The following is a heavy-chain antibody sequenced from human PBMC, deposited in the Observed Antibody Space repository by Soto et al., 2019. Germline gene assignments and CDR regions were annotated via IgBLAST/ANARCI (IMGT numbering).Heavy chain of an antibody. CDR2: LFGNGGGI. CDR3: VKDRHPDGFWPFDH. V-gene: IGHV3-23*01. Sequence: VQLLESGGGLVQPGGSLRLSCVGSGFIFSTYSMSWVRQAPGRGLEWVAGLFGNGGGIEYADLVKGRFTISRDNSKNTLYLQLNSLRAADTATYYCVKDRHPDGFWPFDHWGQGTLITVSS. D-gene: IGHD3-3*01. CDR1: GFIFSTYS. J-gene: IGHJ4*02.